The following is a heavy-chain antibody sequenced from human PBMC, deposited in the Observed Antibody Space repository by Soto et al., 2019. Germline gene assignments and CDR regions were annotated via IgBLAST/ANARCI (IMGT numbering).Heavy chain of an antibody. CDR1: GFTFSNAW. CDR2: IKSKTDGGTT. D-gene: IGHD2-8*01. J-gene: IGHJ6*02. CDR3: TTDPSAVDCTNGVCYNRGFYYYGMDV. V-gene: IGHV3-15*07. Sequence: GGSLRLSCAASGFTFSNAWMNWVRQAPGKGLEWVGRIKSKTDGGTTDYAAPVKGRFTISRDDSKNTLYLQMNSLKTEDTAVYYCTTDPSAVDCTNGVCYNRGFYYYGMDVWGQGTTVTVSS.